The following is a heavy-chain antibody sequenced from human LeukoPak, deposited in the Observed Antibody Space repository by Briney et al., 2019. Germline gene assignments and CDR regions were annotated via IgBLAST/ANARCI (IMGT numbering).Heavy chain of an antibody. J-gene: IGHJ5*02. CDR3: AKPSGGWAKWFDP. Sequence: GGSLRLSCAASGFTFSNYGMHWVRRAPGKGLEWVAFIWYDGTYKYYADSVKGRFTISRDNSENTMYLQMDSLRAEDTAVYYCAKPSGGWAKWFDPWGQGTLVTVSS. V-gene: IGHV3-30*02. D-gene: IGHD6-19*01. CDR1: GFTFSNYG. CDR2: IWYDGTYK.